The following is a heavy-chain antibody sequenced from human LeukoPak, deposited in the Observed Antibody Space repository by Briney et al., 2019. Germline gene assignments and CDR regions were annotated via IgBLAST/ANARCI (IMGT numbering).Heavy chain of an antibody. V-gene: IGHV3-15*01. CDR2: IKSNSDGGTT. CDR3: STLLH. CDR1: GFTFSSYS. J-gene: IGHJ4*02. Sequence: PGGSLRLSCAASGFTFSSYSMNWVRQAPGKGLEWVGRIKSNSDGGTTDYAAPVKGRFTISRDDSKHTVYLQMDSLKIEDTAVCYCSTLLHWGQGALVTVSS.